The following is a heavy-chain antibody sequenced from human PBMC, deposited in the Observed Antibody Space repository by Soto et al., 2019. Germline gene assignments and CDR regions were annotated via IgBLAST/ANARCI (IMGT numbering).Heavy chain of an antibody. Sequence: SVKVSCKSSGGTFSRYGINWVRQAPGQGLEWMGGIIPLFGTANYAQKFRGRVTITADDSTGTAYMELSSLRSGDTAVYYCARDGTLFDSTAYYYLYWGQGTLVT. J-gene: IGHJ4*02. CDR2: IIPLFGTA. CDR3: ARDGTLFDSTAYYYLY. CDR1: GGTFSRYG. D-gene: IGHD3-22*01. V-gene: IGHV1-69*13.